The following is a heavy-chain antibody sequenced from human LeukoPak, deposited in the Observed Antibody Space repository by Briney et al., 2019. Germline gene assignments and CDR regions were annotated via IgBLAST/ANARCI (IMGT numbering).Heavy chain of an antibody. CDR2: IWYDGSNK. CDR3: AKDRGWYFQY. J-gene: IGHJ4*02. D-gene: IGHD6-19*01. Sequence: GGSLRLSCAASGFTFSSYGMHWVRQAPGKGVEWVAVIWYDGSNKYYADSVKGRFTISRDNSKNTLYLQLNSLRAEDTAVFYCAKDRGWYFQYWGQGTLVTVSS. CDR1: GFTFSSYG. V-gene: IGHV3-30*02.